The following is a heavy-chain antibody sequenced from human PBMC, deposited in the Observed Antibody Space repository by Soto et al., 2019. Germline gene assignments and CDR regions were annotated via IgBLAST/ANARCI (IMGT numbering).Heavy chain of an antibody. CDR3: ARDKDRQQLGGNYYYIMDV. CDR1: GGTFRTSA. J-gene: IGHJ6*01. CDR2: IMPVFSTP. Sequence: QVQLVQSGAEVKTPGSSVKVSCKTSGGTFRTSAISWVRQAPGQGLEWMGGIMPVFSTPDYAQKFQGRVTITADESTGTAYMELSSLRSEDTAVYYCARDKDRQQLGGNYYYIMDVWGQATTVTVSS. V-gene: IGHV1-69*12. D-gene: IGHD3-3*02.